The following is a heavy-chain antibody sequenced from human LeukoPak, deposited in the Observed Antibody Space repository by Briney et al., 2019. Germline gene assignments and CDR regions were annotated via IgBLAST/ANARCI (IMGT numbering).Heavy chain of an antibody. CDR1: GFTVIRNY. J-gene: IGHJ4*02. V-gene: IGHV3-53*01. D-gene: IGHD2-2*01. CDR3: ARGPSRYYFDY. Sequence: GGSLRLSCAASGFTVIRNYMIWVRQAPGKGLEWVSLIYRGDTTYYADSVKGRFTISEDNSRNTLYLQMNSLRVEDTAVYFCARGPSRYYFDYWGQGTLVTVSS. CDR2: IYRGDTT.